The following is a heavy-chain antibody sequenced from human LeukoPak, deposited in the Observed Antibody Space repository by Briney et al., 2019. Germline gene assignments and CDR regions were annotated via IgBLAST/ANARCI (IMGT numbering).Heavy chain of an antibody. V-gene: IGHV3-15*01. J-gene: IGHJ6*03. Sequence: GGSLRLSCAASGFTFSNAWMSWVRQAPGKGLEWVGRINSKTDGGTTDYAAPVKGRFTISRDDSKNTLYLQMNSLKTEDTAVYYCTTDGRSKYCSSTSCYYYYYMDVWGKGTTVTVSS. CDR3: TTDGRSKYCSSTSCYYYYYMDV. D-gene: IGHD2-2*01. CDR2: INSKTDGGTT. CDR1: GFTFSNAW.